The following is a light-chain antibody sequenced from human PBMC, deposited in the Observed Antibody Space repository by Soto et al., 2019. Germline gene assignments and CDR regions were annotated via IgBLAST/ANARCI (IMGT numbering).Light chain of an antibody. CDR2: AAS. V-gene: IGKV1-8*01. CDR1: QGISSY. Sequence: AIRLTQSTSSLSASPGARVTITCRASQGISSYLAWYQQKPGKAPKLLIYAASTLQSGVPSRFSGSGSGTDFTLTISGLQSEDFAPYYCQQYYSERPLRFGQGTKVDI. J-gene: IGKJ1*01. CDR3: QQYYSERPLR.